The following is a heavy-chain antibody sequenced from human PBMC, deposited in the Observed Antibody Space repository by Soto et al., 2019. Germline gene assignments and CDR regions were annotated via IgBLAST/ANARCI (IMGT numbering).Heavy chain of an antibody. CDR3: ARESRDFALWFDH. V-gene: IGHV1-3*04. Sequence: VXAVKNSFEASVYNFTNYALPGVRPAPGQSLEWLGWLHTGTGSTKYSQKFQGRLTITRDTSASAAYMELTSLRSEDTAVYYCARESRDFALWFDHWGQGSLVTVSS. J-gene: IGHJ5*02. CDR2: LHTGTGST. CDR1: VYNFTNYA.